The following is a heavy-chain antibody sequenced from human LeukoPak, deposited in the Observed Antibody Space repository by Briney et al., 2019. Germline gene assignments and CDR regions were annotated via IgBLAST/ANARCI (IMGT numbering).Heavy chain of an antibody. V-gene: IGHV3-30*02. J-gene: IGHJ4*02. CDR2: IRYDGSNK. CDR3: AKLYSSSRYIDY. D-gene: IGHD6-13*01. Sequence: GGSLRLSCAASGFTFSSYGMHWVRQAPGEGLEWVAFIRYDGSNKYYADSVKGRFTISRDNSKNTLYLQMNSLRAEDTAVYYCAKLYSSSRYIDYWGQGTLVTVSS. CDR1: GFTFSSYG.